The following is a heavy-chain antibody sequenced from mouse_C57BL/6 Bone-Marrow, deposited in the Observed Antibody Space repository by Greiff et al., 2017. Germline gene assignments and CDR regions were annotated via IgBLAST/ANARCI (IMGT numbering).Heavy chain of an antibody. J-gene: IGHJ4*01. Sequence: VKLQESGPELVKPGASVKISCKASGYAFSSSWMNWVKQRPGKGLEWIGRIYPGDGDTYYNGKFKGKATLTADKSSSTAYMQLRSLTSEDCAVYYCAGRNYPLRNCYAMDYWGQGTSGTVSS. CDR1: GYAFSSSW. D-gene: IGHD1-1*02. CDR3: AGRNYPLRNCYAMDY. CDR2: IYPGDGDT. V-gene: IGHV1-82*01.